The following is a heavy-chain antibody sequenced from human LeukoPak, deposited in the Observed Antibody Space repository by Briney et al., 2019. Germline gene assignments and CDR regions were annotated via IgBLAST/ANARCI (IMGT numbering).Heavy chain of an antibody. CDR3: ARSYCSNTNCYYDAFDI. Sequence: SETLSLTCTVSGYSISSGYYWGWIRQPPGKGLEWIGSIYHSGSTYYNPSLKSRVTISLDTSKSQFSLKVSSVTAADTAVYYCARSYCSNTNCYYDAFDIWGQGTMVTVSS. D-gene: IGHD2-2*01. J-gene: IGHJ3*02. CDR1: GYSISSGYY. CDR2: IYHSGST. V-gene: IGHV4-38-2*02.